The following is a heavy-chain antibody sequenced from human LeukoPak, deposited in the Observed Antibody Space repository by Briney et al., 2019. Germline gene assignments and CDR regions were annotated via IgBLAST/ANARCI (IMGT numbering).Heavy chain of an antibody. J-gene: IGHJ6*03. CDR1: GFTFSSYG. V-gene: IGHV3-23*01. CDR3: ARDRYYFGSGSYFLRYMDV. CDR2: NSGSAYNT. Sequence: GGSLRLYCAASGFTFSSYGMTWVRQAPGMGLEWVSTNSGSAYNTYFADSVKGRFTISRDNSKNTLYLQMNSLRAEDTAVYYCARDRYYFGSGSYFLRYMDVWGKGTTVTVSS. D-gene: IGHD3-10*01.